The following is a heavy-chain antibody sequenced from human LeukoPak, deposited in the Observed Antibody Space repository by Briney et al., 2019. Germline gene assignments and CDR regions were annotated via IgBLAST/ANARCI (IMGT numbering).Heavy chain of an antibody. CDR3: ARVDIVASIDY. D-gene: IGHD5-12*01. J-gene: IGHJ4*02. V-gene: IGHV4-39*07. CDR1: GGSISSSSYY. Sequence: SETLSLTCTVSGGSISSSSYYWGWIRQPPGKGLEWIGSIYYSGSTYYNPSLKSRVTISVDTSKNQFSLKLSSVTAADTAVYYCARVDIVASIDYWGQGTLVTVSS. CDR2: IYYSGST.